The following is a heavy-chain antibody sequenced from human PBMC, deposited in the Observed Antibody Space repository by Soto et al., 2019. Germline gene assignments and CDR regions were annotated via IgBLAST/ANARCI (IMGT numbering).Heavy chain of an antibody. Sequence: TLSLTCNVSGGSTSEYYWTWIRQPPGKGLEWIGYIYDSGSTNYNPSLQSRVTISVDTSKNQFYLKLSSVTAADTAVYYCARDRGQWDVDYWGQGTPVTVSS. D-gene: IGHD1-26*01. CDR3: ARDRGQWDVDY. CDR2: IYDSGST. V-gene: IGHV4-59*01. CDR1: GGSTSEYY. J-gene: IGHJ4*02.